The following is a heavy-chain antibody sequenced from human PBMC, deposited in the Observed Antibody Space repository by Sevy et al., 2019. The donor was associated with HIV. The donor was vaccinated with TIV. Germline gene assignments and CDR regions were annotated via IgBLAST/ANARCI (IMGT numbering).Heavy chain of an antibody. J-gene: IGHJ5*02. CDR3: TRQGVIAELDL. CDR1: GFNFNIAA. CDR2: IRSRADSYEI. V-gene: IGHV3-73*01. D-gene: IGHD2-15*01. Sequence: GGSLRLSCAASGFNFNIAAIHWVRQAPGRGLEWVARIRSRADSYEIEYSASVRGRFTISRDDSRTTAYLQMNSLKTEDTAVYSCTRQGVIAELDLWGQGTLVTVSS.